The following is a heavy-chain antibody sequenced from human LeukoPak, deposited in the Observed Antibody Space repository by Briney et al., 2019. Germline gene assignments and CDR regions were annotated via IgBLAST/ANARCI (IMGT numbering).Heavy chain of an antibody. CDR1: GGSISSSSYY. CDR3: ARHRDDILTANHPEIFDY. J-gene: IGHJ4*02. CDR2: IYYSGKT. V-gene: IGHV4-39*01. Sequence: SETLSLTCTVSGGSISSSSYYWGWIRQPPGKGLEWIANIYYSGKTNYNPSLKSRVTISVDTSKNQFSLKLSSLTAADTAVYYCARHRDDILTANHPEIFDYWGQGNLVTVSS. D-gene: IGHD3-9*01.